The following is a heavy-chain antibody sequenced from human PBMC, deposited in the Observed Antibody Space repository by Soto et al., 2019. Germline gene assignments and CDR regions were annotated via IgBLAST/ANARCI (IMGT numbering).Heavy chain of an antibody. Sequence: AASVKVSCKVSGYTLTELSMHWVRQAPGKGLEWMGGFDPEDGETIYAQKFQGRVTMTEDTSTDTAYMELSSLRSEDTAVYYCATYGRGWYLNYFDYWGQGTLVTVSS. V-gene: IGHV1-24*01. CDR3: ATYGRGWYLNYFDY. CDR2: FDPEDGET. D-gene: IGHD6-19*01. CDR1: GYTLTELS. J-gene: IGHJ4*02.